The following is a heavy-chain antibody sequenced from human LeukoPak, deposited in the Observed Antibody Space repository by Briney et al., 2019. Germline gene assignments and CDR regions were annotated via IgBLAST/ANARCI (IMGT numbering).Heavy chain of an antibody. CDR3: ARDGWFGELGRPDWWFDP. Sequence: PGGSLRLSCAASGFTFSSYAMHWVRQAPGKGLVWVSRINSDGSSTSYADSVKGRFTISRDNAKNTLYLQMNSLRAEDTAVYYCARDGWFGELGRPDWWFDPWGQGTLVTVSS. CDR1: GFTFSSYA. V-gene: IGHV3-74*01. D-gene: IGHD3-10*01. J-gene: IGHJ5*02. CDR2: INSDGSST.